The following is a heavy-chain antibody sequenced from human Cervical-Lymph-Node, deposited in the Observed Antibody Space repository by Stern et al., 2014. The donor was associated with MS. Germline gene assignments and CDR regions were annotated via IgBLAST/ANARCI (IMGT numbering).Heavy chain of an antibody. CDR2: VDWDDEK. V-gene: IGHV2-70*01. Sequence: ESGPALVKPTQSLTLTCTFSGFSLSTPGVGVTWIRQPPGKALEWLALVDWDDEKYFSTSLKTGLSIFKDTSKNQVVLTMTNVDPVDTATFYCARMRYSGDYFIDYWGQGTLVTVSS. J-gene: IGHJ4*02. CDR1: GFSLSTPGVG. D-gene: IGHD5-12*01. CDR3: ARMRYSGDYFIDY.